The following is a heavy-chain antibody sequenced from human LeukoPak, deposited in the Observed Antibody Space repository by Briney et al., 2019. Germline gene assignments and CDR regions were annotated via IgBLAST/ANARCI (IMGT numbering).Heavy chain of an antibody. CDR2: IYYSGST. D-gene: IGHD6-25*01. J-gene: IGHJ3*02. Sequence: SETLSLTCTVSGGSISSSSYYWGWIRQPPGKGLEWIVYIYYSGSTNYNPSLKSRVTISVDTSKNQFSLKLSSVTAADTAVYYCARRRGIAAGGYAFDIWGQGTMVTVSS. CDR3: ARRRGIAAGGYAFDI. V-gene: IGHV4-61*05. CDR1: GGSISSSSYY.